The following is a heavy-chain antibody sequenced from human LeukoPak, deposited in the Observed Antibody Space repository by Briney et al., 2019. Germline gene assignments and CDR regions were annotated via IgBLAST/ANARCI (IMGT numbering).Heavy chain of an antibody. J-gene: IGHJ6*03. CDR3: AKTSLSDASGHYYYMDV. V-gene: IGHV3-64*01. Sequence: GGSLRLSCAASGFTFSSYAMHWVRQAPGKGLEYVSAISSNGGSTYYANSVKGRFTISRDNSQNTVSLQVNNLRTEDTALYYCAKTSLSDASGHYYYMDVWGKGTTVTVSS. CDR1: GFTFSSYA. CDR2: ISSNGGST. D-gene: IGHD3-3*01.